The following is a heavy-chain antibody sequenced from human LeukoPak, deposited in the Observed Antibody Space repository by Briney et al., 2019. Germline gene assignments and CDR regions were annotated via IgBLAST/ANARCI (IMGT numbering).Heavy chain of an antibody. CDR1: GYSFTSYW. D-gene: IGHD2-21*01. V-gene: IGHV5-51*01. J-gene: IGHJ4*02. Sequence: GESLKISWKGSGYSFTSYWIGWVRQMPGKGLGWVGNIYPGDSDTRYSPSFQGQVTISADKSISTAYLQWSSLKASDTAMYYCARPMGVVAEEYYFDYWGQGTLVTVSS. CDR3: ARPMGVVAEEYYFDY. CDR2: IYPGDSDT.